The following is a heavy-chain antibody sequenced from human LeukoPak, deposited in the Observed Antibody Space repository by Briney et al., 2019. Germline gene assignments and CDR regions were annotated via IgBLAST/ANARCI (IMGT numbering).Heavy chain of an antibody. CDR1: GGTFSSYT. CDR2: IIPILGIA. Sequence: ASVKVSCKASGGTFSSYTISWVRQAPGQGLEWMGRIIPILGIANYAQKFQGRVTITADKSTSTAYMELSSLRSEDTAVYYCASIAVAGRRNFDYWGQGTLATVSS. CDR3: ASIAVAGRRNFDY. D-gene: IGHD6-19*01. V-gene: IGHV1-69*02. J-gene: IGHJ4*02.